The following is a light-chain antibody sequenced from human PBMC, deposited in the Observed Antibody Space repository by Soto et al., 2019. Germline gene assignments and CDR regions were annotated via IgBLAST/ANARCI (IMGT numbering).Light chain of an antibody. CDR2: EVN. CDR1: ISDVGSHNL. J-gene: IGLJ1*01. CDR3: CSFAGYNPFPEG. V-gene: IGLV2-23*02. Sequence: QSLLTQPASVSGSPGQSITISCTGTISDVGSHNLVSWYQQHPDKAPKLIIYEVNERPSGVSSRFSGSKSGNTASLTVSGRQPDDEADYHCCSFAGYNPFPEGVGTGTKVTV.